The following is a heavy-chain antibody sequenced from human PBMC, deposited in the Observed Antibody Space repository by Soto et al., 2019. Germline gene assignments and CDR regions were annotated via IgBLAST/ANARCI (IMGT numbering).Heavy chain of an antibody. Sequence: SETLSLTCTVSGGSISSSSYYWGWIRQPPGKGLEWIGSIYYSGSTYYNPSLKSRVTISVDTSKNQFSLKLSSVTAADTAVYYCARRLYYDSSGFEGGGMDDWGQGTTVTVSS. CDR3: ARRLYYDSSGFEGGGMDD. J-gene: IGHJ6*02. CDR2: IYYSGST. V-gene: IGHV4-39*01. CDR1: GGSISSSSYY. D-gene: IGHD3-22*01.